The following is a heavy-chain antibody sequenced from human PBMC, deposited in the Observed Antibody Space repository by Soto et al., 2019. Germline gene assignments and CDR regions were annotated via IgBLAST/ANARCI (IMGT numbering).Heavy chain of an antibody. CDR2: ISASTRNT. Sequence: QVQLVQSGAEVKKPGASVKVSCQASGYTFTNYAISWVRQAPGQGLEWMGWISASTRNTDQAQNFXGRVTMTIDTSTNTANMELRSLRSDDTXVXXXXXXXXXXXXXXAXXXXXLWXRGTLV. V-gene: IGHV1-18*01. J-gene: IGHJ2*01. CDR3: XXXXXXXXXXXAXXXXXL. CDR1: GYTFTNYA.